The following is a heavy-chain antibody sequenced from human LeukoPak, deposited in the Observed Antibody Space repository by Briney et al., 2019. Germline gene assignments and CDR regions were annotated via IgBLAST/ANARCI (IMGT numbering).Heavy chain of an antibody. CDR2: IHHSGGT. D-gene: IGHD3-22*01. V-gene: IGHV4-34*01. CDR1: DGSFSDYN. J-gene: IGHJ4*02. Sequence: SETLSLTCAVYDGSFSDYNWSWIRQSPGKGLEWIGEIHHSGGTNYSPSLKSRITLSVDPSKNLLSLRLSSVTAADTAVYYCVRNGYDSSGYHFCSDSRGRGTLVTVSS. CDR3: VRNGYDSSGYHFCSDS.